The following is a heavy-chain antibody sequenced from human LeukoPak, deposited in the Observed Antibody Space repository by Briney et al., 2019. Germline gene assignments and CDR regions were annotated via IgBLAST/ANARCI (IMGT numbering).Heavy chain of an antibody. CDR1: GGSISSGSYY. J-gene: IGHJ4*02. CDR2: IYTSGST. D-gene: IGHD6-19*01. V-gene: IGHV4-61*02. CDR3: ARSTTVAGYY. Sequence: SETLSLTCTVSGGSISSGSYYWSWIRQPAGKGLEWIGRIYTSGSTNYNPSLKSRVTISVGTSKNQFSLKLSSVTAADTAVYYCARSTTVAGYYWGQGTLVTVSS.